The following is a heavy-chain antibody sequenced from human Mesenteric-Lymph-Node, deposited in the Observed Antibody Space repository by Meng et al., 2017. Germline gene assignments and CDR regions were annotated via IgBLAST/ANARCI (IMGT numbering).Heavy chain of an antibody. CDR3: ASPLGILGIVDL. D-gene: IGHD7-27*01. Sequence: PQLQGPGPGLVKPSETLSLTCTVSGGSISSSSYYWGWIRQPPGKGLEWIGSIYYSGSTYYNPSLKSRVTISVDTSKNQFSLKLSSVTAADTAVYYCASPLGILGIVDLWGRGTLVTVSS. CDR1: GGSISSSSYY. CDR2: IYYSGST. V-gene: IGHV4-39*01. J-gene: IGHJ2*01.